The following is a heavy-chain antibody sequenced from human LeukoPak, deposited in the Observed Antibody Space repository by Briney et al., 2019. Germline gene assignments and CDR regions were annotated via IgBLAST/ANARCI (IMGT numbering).Heavy chain of an antibody. CDR3: ARAQDRVFDY. CDR1: GFTFSSYW. CDR2: INKDGSGT. D-gene: IGHD2-15*01. V-gene: IGHV3-74*01. Sequence: PGGSLRLSCAASGFTFSSYWMHWVRQAPGKGLVWVSRINKDGSGTSYADSVKGRFTISRDNAKNTLYLRMNSLRAEDTAVYYCARAQDRVFDYWGQGTLVTVSS. J-gene: IGHJ4*02.